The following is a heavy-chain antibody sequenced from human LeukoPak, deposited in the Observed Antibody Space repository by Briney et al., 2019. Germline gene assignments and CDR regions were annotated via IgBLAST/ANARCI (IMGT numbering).Heavy chain of an antibody. Sequence: GGSLRLACAASGFTFSSYWMHWVRQAPGKGLVRVSRISDAGSHTFYADSVKGRFAMSRDNAKNTLYLQMNSLRAEDTAVYYCARVTGGYNLVDYWGQGTLVTVSS. D-gene: IGHD5-24*01. CDR1: GFTFSSYW. J-gene: IGHJ4*02. CDR3: ARVTGGYNLVDY. CDR2: ISDAGSHT. V-gene: IGHV3-74*01.